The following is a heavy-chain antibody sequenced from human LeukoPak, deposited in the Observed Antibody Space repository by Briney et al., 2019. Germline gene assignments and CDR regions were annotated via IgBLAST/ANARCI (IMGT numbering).Heavy chain of an antibody. CDR2: IYYSGST. CDR1: GGSIRTGGHY. Sequence: PSQTLSLTCIDPGGSIRTGGHYWSWIRQHPGKGLEWIGYIYYSGSTFYNPSLKSRVTISIDTSKNQFSLKLISVNAADTAVYYCARGGRGAFDIWGQGTKVTVSP. D-gene: IGHD1-26*01. J-gene: IGHJ3*02. CDR3: ARGGRGAFDI. V-gene: IGHV4-31*02.